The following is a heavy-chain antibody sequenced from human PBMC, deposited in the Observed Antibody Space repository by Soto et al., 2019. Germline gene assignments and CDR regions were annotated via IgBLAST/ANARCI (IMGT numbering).Heavy chain of an antibody. J-gene: IGHJ5*02. D-gene: IGHD3-10*01. Sequence: ASVKVSCKASGYTFTSYAMHWVRQAPGQSLEWMGWINAGNGNTKYSQKFQGRVTITRDTSASTAYMELSSLRSEDTAVYYCARDSSLWFGELTNWFDPWGQGTLVTVSS. V-gene: IGHV1-3*01. CDR2: INAGNGNT. CDR1: GYTFTSYA. CDR3: ARDSSLWFGELTNWFDP.